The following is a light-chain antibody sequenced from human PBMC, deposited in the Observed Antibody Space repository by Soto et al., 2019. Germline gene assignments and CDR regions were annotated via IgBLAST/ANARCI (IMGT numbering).Light chain of an antibody. Sequence: IVLTQSPGTLSLSPEERATLSCRASQGINSSYLAWYQQKPGQAPRLLIYGASSRATGIPDRFSASGSGTDFTLTVSRLEPEDSAVYYCQQYGNATNTFGQGTRLEIK. J-gene: IGKJ5*01. CDR3: QQYGNATNT. V-gene: IGKV3-20*01. CDR1: QGINSSY. CDR2: GAS.